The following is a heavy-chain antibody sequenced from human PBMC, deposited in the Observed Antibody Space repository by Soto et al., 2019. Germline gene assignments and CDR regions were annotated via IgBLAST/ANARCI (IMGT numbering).Heavy chain of an antibody. V-gene: IGHV1-69*08. D-gene: IGHD5-12*01. J-gene: IGHJ4*02. CDR1: GGTFSNDI. CDR2: IIPLIDIA. Sequence: QVQLVQSGAAVKKPGSSVKVSCKTSGGTFSNDIITWVRQAPGQGLEWMGRIIPLIDIANYAQKFQGRVTITADKSTTTANMALNSLRAEDTAVYYCARDPPSGTTFSGYDAIDYWGQGTLVTGSS. CDR3: ARDPPSGTTFSGYDAIDY.